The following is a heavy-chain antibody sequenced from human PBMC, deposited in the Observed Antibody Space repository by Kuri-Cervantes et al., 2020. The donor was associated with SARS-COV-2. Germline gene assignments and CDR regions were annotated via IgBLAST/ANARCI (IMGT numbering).Heavy chain of an antibody. CDR3: ARVGSSSWRQYDY. CDR2: ISNYNGHT. Sequence: ASVKVSCKTSGYPFTSFGVGWVRQAPGQGLEWVGWISNYNGHTNDAQKFQGRVTMTRDTSTTTVYLELSSLTSEDTAVYYCARVGSSSWRQYDYWGQGTLVTVSS. V-gene: IGHV1-18*01. CDR1: GYPFTSFG. J-gene: IGHJ4*02. D-gene: IGHD6-13*01.